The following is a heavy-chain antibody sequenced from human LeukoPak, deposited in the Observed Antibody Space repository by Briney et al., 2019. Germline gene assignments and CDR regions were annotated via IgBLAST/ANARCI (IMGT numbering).Heavy chain of an antibody. CDR3: ARGCTNGVCYNKIDY. V-gene: IGHV3-48*01. D-gene: IGHD2-8*01. J-gene: IGHJ4*02. CDR1: GFTFSSSW. CDR2: ISSSSTI. Sequence: GGSLRLSCAASGFTFSSSWMTWVRQAPGKGLEWVSYISSSSTIYYADSVKGRFTMSRDNAKNSLDLQMNSLRAEDTAVYYCARGCTNGVCYNKIDYWGQGTLVTVSS.